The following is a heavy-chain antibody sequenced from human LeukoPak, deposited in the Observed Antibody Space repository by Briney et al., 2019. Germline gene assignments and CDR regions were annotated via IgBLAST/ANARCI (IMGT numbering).Heavy chain of an antibody. CDR2: INPSDGRT. D-gene: IGHD6-13*01. CDR1: GYMFSIND. CDR3: VQSAGSRQTNWFDP. J-gene: IGHJ5*02. V-gene: IGHV1-46*01. Sequence: GASVKVSCKASGYMFSINDMHWVRQDPGQGLEWMGIINPSDGRTTYAQKFQGRLTLTRDMSTSTGYMELSSLRSGDTAVYYCVQSAGSRQTNWFDPWGQGTLVTVSS.